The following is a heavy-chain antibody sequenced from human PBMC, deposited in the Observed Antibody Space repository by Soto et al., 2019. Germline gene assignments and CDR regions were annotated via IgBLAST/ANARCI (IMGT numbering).Heavy chain of an antibody. D-gene: IGHD5-12*01. Sequence: ASVKVSCKASGYTFTSYGISWVRQAPGQGLEWMGWISAYNGNTNYAQKLQGRVTMTTDTSTSTAYMELRSLRSDDTAVYYCARDRGRDGYNYFDYWGQGTLVTVSS. CDR1: GYTFTSYG. CDR3: ARDRGRDGYNYFDY. J-gene: IGHJ4*02. V-gene: IGHV1-18*01. CDR2: ISAYNGNT.